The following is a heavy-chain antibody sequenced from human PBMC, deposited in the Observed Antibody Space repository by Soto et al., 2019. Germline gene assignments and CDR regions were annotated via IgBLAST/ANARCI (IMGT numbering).Heavy chain of an antibody. Sequence: QVQLVQSGAEVKKPGASVKVSCKTSGYTFTAYYVHWVRQVPGQGLERMGWINPDSGGTNYAQKFQGSVTMTSDTSITTAYIELTRLQSDDTAVYYCARDRANDYWGQGTLVTVSS. CDR3: ARDRANDY. CDR1: GYTFTAYY. CDR2: INPDSGGT. J-gene: IGHJ4*02. V-gene: IGHV1-2*02.